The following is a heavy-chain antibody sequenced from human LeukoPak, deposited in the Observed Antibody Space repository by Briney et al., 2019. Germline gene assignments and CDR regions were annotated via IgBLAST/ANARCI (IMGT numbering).Heavy chain of an antibody. CDR1: GYMFSSYA. J-gene: IGHJ6*03. CDR3: ARECSWFGDGYYYMDV. D-gene: IGHD3-10*01. CDR2: IIPIFGTA. Sequence: SVRVSCKASGYMFSSYALNWVRQAPGQGLEWMGGIIPIFGTANYAQKFQGRVTITADESTSTAYMELSSLRSEDTAVYYCARECSWFGDGYYYMDVWGKGTTVTVSS. V-gene: IGHV1-69*13.